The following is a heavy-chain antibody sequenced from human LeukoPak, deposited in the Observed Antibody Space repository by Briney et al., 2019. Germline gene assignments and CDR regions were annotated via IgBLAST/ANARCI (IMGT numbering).Heavy chain of an antibody. D-gene: IGHD3-9*01. CDR1: GFTFSSYA. Sequence: GGSLRLSCAASGFTFSSYAMSWVRQAPGKGLEWVSAISGSGGSTYYADSVKGQFTISRDNSKNTLYLQMNSLRAEDTAVYYCATIRLATNDAFDSWGQRRIVSVSS. J-gene: IGHJ3*02. CDR2: ISGSGGST. V-gene: IGHV3-23*01. CDR3: ATIRLATNDAFDS.